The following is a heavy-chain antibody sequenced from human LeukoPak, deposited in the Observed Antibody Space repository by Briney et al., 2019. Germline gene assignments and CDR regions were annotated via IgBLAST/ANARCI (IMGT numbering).Heavy chain of an antibody. V-gene: IGHV1-46*01. CDR2: INPSGGST. D-gene: IGHD4-11*01. J-gene: IGHJ4*02. CDR3: ARVASFLDYRAPGDY. CDR1: GYTFASYY. Sequence: ASVKVSCKASGYTFASYYMHWVRQAPGQGLEWMGIINPSGGSTSYAQKFQGRVTMTRDMSTSTVYMELSSLRSEDTAVYYCARVASFLDYRAPGDYWGQGTLVTVSS.